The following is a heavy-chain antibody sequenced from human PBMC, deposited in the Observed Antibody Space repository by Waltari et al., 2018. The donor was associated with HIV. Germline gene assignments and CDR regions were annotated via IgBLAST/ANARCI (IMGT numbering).Heavy chain of an antibody. CDR2: VSYDGSDK. CDR3: AKDVRYWDGLFYVGHDAFDV. CDR1: GFAFHTYA. D-gene: IGHD3-3*01. Sequence: QVQLVESGGGVVPPGRSLRLSCAASGFAFHTYAMHRVGRAPGKGLEWVADVSYDGSDKHYADSVKGRFTISRDNAKNTVYLQLSSLRAEDTAAYYCAKDVRYWDGLFYVGHDAFDVWGQGTMVTVSS. V-gene: IGHV3-30-3*02. J-gene: IGHJ3*01.